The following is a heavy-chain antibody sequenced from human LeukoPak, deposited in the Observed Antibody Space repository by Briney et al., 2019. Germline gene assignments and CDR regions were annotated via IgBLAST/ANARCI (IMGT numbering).Heavy chain of an antibody. D-gene: IGHD3-9*01. CDR1: GYTFTDSY. CDR3: ARGVGGNARWRNLDWSKKIPMRDYFDY. V-gene: IGHV1-2*02. Sequence: GASVKVSCKASGYTFTDSYMHWVRQAPGQGLEWMGWINPNSGGTNYAQKFQGRVTMTRDTSITTAYMDLSRLRSDDTAVYYCARGVGGNARWRNLDWSKKIPMRDYFDYWGQGTLVTVSS. CDR2: INPNSGGT. J-gene: IGHJ4*02.